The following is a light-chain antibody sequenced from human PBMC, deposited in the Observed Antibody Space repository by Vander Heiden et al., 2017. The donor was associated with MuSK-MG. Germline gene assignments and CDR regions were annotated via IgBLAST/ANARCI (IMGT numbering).Light chain of an antibody. CDR2: DAS. V-gene: IGKV1-39*01. J-gene: IGKJ2*01. CDR3: QQMHTNHPMNP. CDR1: QSICSY. Sequence: DIQMTQSASSRSASVGDRVTSTCRESQSICSYLNWYKQKPWKAPKLLIYDASILESWVKARFSGSGDGTDFTLTIISRQPEDFATYYCQQMHTNHPMNPFGQGTKLEIK.